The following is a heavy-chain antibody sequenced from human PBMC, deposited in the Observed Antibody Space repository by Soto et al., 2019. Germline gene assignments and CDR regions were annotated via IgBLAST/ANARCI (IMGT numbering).Heavy chain of an antibody. CDR3: AAEGGSTVTDAFDI. V-gene: IGHV1-58*01. CDR1: GFTFTSSA. D-gene: IGHD4-17*01. J-gene: IGHJ3*02. CDR2: IVVGSGNT. Sequence: QMQLVQSGPEVKKPGTSVKVSCKASGFTFTSSAVQWVRQARGQRLEWIGWIVVGSGNTNYAQKFQERVTITRDMSKSTAYMELSSLRSEDTAVYYCAAEGGSTVTDAFDIWGQGTMVTVSS.